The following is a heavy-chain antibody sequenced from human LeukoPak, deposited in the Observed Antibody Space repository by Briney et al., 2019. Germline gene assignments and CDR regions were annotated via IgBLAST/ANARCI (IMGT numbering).Heavy chain of an antibody. CDR3: ARIPRGYYYYMDV. D-gene: IGHD2-2*02. V-gene: IGHV3-48*01. CDR2: ISSSSSTI. CDR1: GFIFSSYS. J-gene: IGHJ6*03. Sequence: GGSLRLSCAASGFIFSSYSMNWVRQAPGKGLEWVSYISSSSSTIYYADSVKGRFTISRDNAKNSLYLQMNSLRAEDTAVYYCARIPRGYYYYMDVWGKGTTVTVSS.